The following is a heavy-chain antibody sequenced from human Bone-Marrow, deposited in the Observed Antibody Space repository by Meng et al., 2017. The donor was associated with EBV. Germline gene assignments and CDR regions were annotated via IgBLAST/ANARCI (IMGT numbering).Heavy chain of an antibody. Sequence: QVAFVPVGAEVKKPGSSVKVSCRTSGGTFRSDAVSWVRQAPGQGLEWMGGLIPMVGAPHYAQKFQGRVTIIADESTSTHSMELNSLRSEDTAMYYCASESGRGFTPDYWGQGTLVTVSS. CDR2: LIPMVGAP. J-gene: IGHJ4*02. CDR1: GGTFRSDA. CDR3: ASESGRGFTPDY. D-gene: IGHD3-10*01. V-gene: IGHV1-69*01.